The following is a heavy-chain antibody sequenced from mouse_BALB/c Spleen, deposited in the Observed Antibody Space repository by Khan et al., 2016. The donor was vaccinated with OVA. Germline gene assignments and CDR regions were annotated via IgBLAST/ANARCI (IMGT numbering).Heavy chain of an antibody. Sequence: VQLEESGGGLVQPKGSLKLACAASGFTFNTYAMNWVRQAPGKGLEWVARIRNKSNNNATYYADSVKDRFTISRDATQTILYLQISNLKTEDTAIYCCVSSSDYYFDYWGQGTTLTVSS. J-gene: IGHJ2*01. CDR1: GFTFNTYA. V-gene: IGHV10-1*02. D-gene: IGHD3-1*01. CDR3: VSSSDYYFDY. CDR2: IRNKSNNNAT.